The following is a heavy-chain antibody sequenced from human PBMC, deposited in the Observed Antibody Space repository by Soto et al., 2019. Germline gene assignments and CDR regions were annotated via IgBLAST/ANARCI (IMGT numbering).Heavy chain of an antibody. V-gene: IGHV1-2*02. J-gene: IGHJ6*02. CDR2: INPNSGGT. D-gene: IGHD2-2*01. CDR1: GYTFTGYY. Sequence: ASVKVSFKASGYTFTGYYMHWVRQAPGQGLEWMGWINPNSGGTNYAQKFQGRVTMTRDTSISTAYMELSRLRSDDTAVYYCARDPSYDIVVVPAADSYYYGMDVWGQGTTVTVSS. CDR3: ARDPSYDIVVVPAADSYYYGMDV.